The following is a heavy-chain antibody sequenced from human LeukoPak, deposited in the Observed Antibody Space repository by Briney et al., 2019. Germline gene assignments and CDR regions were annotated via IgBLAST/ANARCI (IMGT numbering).Heavy chain of an antibody. V-gene: IGHV1-2*02. CDR1: GYTFTGYY. CDR2: INSNSGAT. Sequence: ASVKVSCKASGYTFTGYYVHWVRQAPGQGLEWMGWINSNSGATHDAQKFQGRVTMTRDTSISTAYMELSRLRSDDTAVYYCARDRGYSGYDYWGQGTLVTVSS. D-gene: IGHD5-12*01. CDR3: ARDRGYSGYDY. J-gene: IGHJ4*02.